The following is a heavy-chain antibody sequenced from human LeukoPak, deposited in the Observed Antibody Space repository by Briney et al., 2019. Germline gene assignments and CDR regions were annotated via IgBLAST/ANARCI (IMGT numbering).Heavy chain of an antibody. J-gene: IGHJ6*03. CDR1: GGSISSYY. V-gene: IGHV4-59*01. D-gene: IGHD2-15*01. Sequence: PSETLSLTCTVSGGSISSYYWSWIRQPPGKGLEWIGYIYYSGSTNYNPSLKSRVTISVDTSKNLFSLKLSSVTAADTAVYYCARSVEGYCSGGSCYSYYYYMDVWGKGTTVTVSS. CDR3: ARSVEGYCSGGSCYSYYYYMDV. CDR2: IYYSGST.